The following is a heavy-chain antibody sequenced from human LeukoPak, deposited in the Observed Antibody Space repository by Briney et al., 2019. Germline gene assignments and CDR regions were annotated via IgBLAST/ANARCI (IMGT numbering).Heavy chain of an antibody. Sequence: PGRSLRLSCAASGFTFGNYAMHWVRQAPGKGLEWVSGINWNSDRVTYADSVKGRFTISRDNAKNSLYLQLSSLRVEDTAVYYCSKGAGYEQESRLEYWGQGALVTVS. J-gene: IGHJ4*02. CDR1: GFTFGNYA. CDR3: SKGAGYEQESRLEY. D-gene: IGHD1-1*01. CDR2: INWNSDRV. V-gene: IGHV3-9*01.